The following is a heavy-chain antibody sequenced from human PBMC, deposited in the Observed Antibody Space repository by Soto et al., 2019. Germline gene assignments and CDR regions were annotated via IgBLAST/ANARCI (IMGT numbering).Heavy chain of an antibody. Sequence: SETLSLTCTVSGGSISSSSYYWGWIRQPPGKGLEWIGCIYYSGSTYYNPSLKSRVTISVDTSKNQFTLKLSSVTAADTAVYYCARGSSSWFDYWGQGTLVTVSS. CDR2: IYYSGST. D-gene: IGHD6-13*01. J-gene: IGHJ4*02. CDR3: ARGSSSWFDY. CDR1: GGSISSSSYY. V-gene: IGHV4-39*01.